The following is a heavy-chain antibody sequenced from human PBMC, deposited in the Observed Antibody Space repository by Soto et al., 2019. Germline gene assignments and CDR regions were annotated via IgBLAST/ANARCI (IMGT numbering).Heavy chain of an antibody. D-gene: IGHD3-9*01. CDR1: GGSFSGYY. Sequence: QVQLQQWGAGPLRPLETLSLTCGVSGGSFSGYYWAWIRQSPGEGLEWIGEINDRGSINYNPSLKSRVSISVDTSKNHYSLNLGAVTAADTAVYYCARESHDILTGPPWVWYFDLWGRGTLVTVSS. CDR2: INDRGSI. CDR3: ARESHDILTGPPWVWYFDL. V-gene: IGHV4-34*01. J-gene: IGHJ2*01.